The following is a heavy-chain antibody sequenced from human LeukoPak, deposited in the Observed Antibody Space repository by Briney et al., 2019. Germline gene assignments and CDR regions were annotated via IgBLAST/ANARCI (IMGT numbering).Heavy chain of an antibody. J-gene: IGHJ4*02. CDR3: ARALTYYYDSSGYYPSGH. CDR1: GFTFSSYA. D-gene: IGHD3-22*01. Sequence: GGSLRLSCAASGFTFSSYAMSWVRQAPGKGLEWVSAISGSGGSTYYADSVKGRFTISRDNSKNSLYLQMNSLRAEDTAVYYCARALTYYYDSSGYYPSGHWGQGTLVTVSS. CDR2: ISGSGGST. V-gene: IGHV3-23*01.